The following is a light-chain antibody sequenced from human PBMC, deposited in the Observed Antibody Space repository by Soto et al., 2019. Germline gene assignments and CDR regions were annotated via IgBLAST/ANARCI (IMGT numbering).Light chain of an antibody. CDR3: QQYDNLIT. J-gene: IGKJ5*01. CDR2: AAS. CDR1: QDIAIY. Sequence: IQLTQSPSSLSASVGDRVTITCRASQDIAIYLAWYQQKPGEAPKLLIYAASTLETGVPSRFSGSGSGTDFTFTISSLQPEDIATYYCQQYDNLITFGQGTRLEIK. V-gene: IGKV1-33*01.